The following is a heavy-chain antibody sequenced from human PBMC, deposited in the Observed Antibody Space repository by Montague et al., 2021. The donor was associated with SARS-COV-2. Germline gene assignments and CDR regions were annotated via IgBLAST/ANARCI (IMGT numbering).Heavy chain of an antibody. V-gene: IGHV4-34*01. Sequence: ETLSLTCAVYGGSFSGYYWSWIRQPPGKGLEWIGEINHCGSTNYNPSLKSRVTISVDTSKNQFSLKLSSVTAADTAVYYCARGYQLRFLEWSSRQSTFDYWGQGTLVTVSS. CDR3: ARGYQLRFLEWSSRQSTFDY. CDR2: INHCGST. D-gene: IGHD3-3*01. J-gene: IGHJ4*02. CDR1: GGSFSGYY.